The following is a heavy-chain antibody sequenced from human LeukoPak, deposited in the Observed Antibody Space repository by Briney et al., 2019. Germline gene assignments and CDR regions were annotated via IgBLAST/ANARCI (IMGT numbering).Heavy chain of an antibody. D-gene: IGHD3-22*01. CDR3: ASGEYYYDSSGYPTFDY. CDR1: GGSFSGYY. J-gene: IGHJ4*02. Sequence: SETLSLTCAVYGGSFSGYYWSWIRQPPGKGLEWIGEINHSGSTNYNPSLKSRVTISVDTSKNQFSLKLSSVTAADTAVYYCASGEYYYDSSGYPTFDYWGQGTLVTVSS. CDR2: INHSGST. V-gene: IGHV4-34*01.